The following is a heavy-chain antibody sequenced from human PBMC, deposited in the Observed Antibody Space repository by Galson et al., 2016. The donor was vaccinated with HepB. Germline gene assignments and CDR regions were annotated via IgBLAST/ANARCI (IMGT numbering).Heavy chain of an antibody. CDR1: GYTFTSYR. CDR3: ARDGEPLYDYGMDV. CDR2: INVGNGIT. D-gene: IGHD1-14*01. J-gene: IGHJ6*02. V-gene: IGHV1-3*01. Sequence: SVKVSCKAPGYTFTSYRILWVRQAPGQSLEWMGWINVGNGITKYSEKVQGRVTINSDTSASTVRMELSSLISGDTAVYYCARDGEPLYDYGMDVWGQGTTVIVSS.